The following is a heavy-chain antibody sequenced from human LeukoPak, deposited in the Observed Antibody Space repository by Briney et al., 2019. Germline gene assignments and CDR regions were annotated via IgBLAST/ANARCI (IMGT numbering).Heavy chain of an antibody. J-gene: IGHJ4*02. CDR3: AKEEGVRDYVDY. CDR2: IKSKTDGGTT. CDR1: GFTFSNAW. V-gene: IGHV3-15*01. D-gene: IGHD3-16*01. Sequence: GGSLRLSCAASGFTFSNAWMSWVRQAPGKGLEWVGRIKSKTDGGTTDYAAPVKGRFTISRDDSKDTLYLQMNSLRAEDTAVYYCAKEEGVRDYVDYWGQGTLVTVSS.